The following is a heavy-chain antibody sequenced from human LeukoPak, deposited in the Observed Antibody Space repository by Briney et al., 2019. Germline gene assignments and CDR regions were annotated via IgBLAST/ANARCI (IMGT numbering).Heavy chain of an antibody. V-gene: IGHV3-48*04. Sequence: GWALRLSCAASGFRFRRYWMHWVRPAPGRGLEGVSYISSSRSTIYYADSVKGRFTISRNNAKNSLYLQMNSLRAEDTAVYYCARNYYGSGSYYPNDYWGQGTLVTVSS. CDR2: ISSSRSTI. D-gene: IGHD3-10*01. CDR1: GFRFRRYW. J-gene: IGHJ4*02. CDR3: ARNYYGSGSYYPNDY.